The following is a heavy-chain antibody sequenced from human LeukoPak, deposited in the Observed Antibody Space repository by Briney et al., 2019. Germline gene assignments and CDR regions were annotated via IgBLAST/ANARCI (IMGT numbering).Heavy chain of an antibody. CDR3: ASPSRGADYGAFDI. J-gene: IGHJ3*02. Sequence: GASVKVSCKASGYTFTGYYMHWVRQAPGQGLEWMGWINPNGGGTNYAQKFQGRVTMTRDTSISTAYMELSRLRSDDTAVYYCASPSRGADYGAFDIWGQGTMVTVSS. CDR1: GYTFTGYY. CDR2: INPNGGGT. D-gene: IGHD4-17*01. V-gene: IGHV1-2*02.